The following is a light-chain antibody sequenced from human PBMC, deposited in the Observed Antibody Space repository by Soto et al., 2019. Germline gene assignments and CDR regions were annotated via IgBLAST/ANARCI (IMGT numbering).Light chain of an antibody. CDR3: QQYHNWPPLT. Sequence: EIVMTQSPATLSVSPGERATLSCRASQSVNSDLAWYQQKRGQAPRLLIYGASTRATGFPARFSASGFGTEFTLTINSLQSEDFGVYYCQQYHNWPPLTFGGGTEVEIK. CDR2: GAS. V-gene: IGKV3-15*01. J-gene: IGKJ4*01. CDR1: QSVNSD.